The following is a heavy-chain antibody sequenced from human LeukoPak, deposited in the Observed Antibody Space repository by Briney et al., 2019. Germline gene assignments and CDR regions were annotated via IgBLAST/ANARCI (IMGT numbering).Heavy chain of an antibody. CDR1: GFTFSSYA. J-gene: IGHJ4*02. CDR2: ISSNGGST. Sequence: GGSLRLSCSASGFTFSSYAMHWVRQAPGKGLEYVSAISSNGGSTYYADSVKGRFTISRDNSKNTLYLQMNSLRAEDTAVYYCAREGVTTGLLDYWGQGTLVTVSS. CDR3: AREGVTTGLLDY. D-gene: IGHD4-17*01. V-gene: IGHV3-64*04.